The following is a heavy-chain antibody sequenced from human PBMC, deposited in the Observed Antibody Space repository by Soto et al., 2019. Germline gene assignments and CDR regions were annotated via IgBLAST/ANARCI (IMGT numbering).Heavy chain of an antibody. D-gene: IGHD6-13*01. V-gene: IGHV3-11*05. Sequence: QVQLVESGGGLVKPGGSLRLSCAASGFTFSDYYMSWIRQAPGKGLEWVSYISSSSSYTNYADSVKGRFTISRDNAXXSLYLQMNSLRAEDTAVYYCARVGRAAAGHDAFDIWGQGTMVTVSS. J-gene: IGHJ3*02. CDR3: ARVGRAAAGHDAFDI. CDR1: GFTFSDYY. CDR2: ISSSSSYT.